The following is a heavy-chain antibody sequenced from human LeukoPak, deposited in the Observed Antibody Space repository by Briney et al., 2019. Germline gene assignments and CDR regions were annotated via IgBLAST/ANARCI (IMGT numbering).Heavy chain of an antibody. D-gene: IGHD6-19*01. CDR1: GFTFSSYS. V-gene: IGHV3-53*01. CDR3: AREGYSSGRGDY. Sequence: GGSLRLSCAASGFTFSSYSMNWVRQAPGKGLEWVSVIYSGGSTYYADSVKGRFTISRDNSKNTLYLQMNSLRAEDTAVYYCAREGYSSGRGDYWGQGTLVTVSS. CDR2: IYSGGST. J-gene: IGHJ4*02.